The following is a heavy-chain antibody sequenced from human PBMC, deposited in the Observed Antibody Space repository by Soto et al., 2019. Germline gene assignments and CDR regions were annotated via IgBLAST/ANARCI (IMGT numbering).Heavy chain of an antibody. CDR3: ARDFGAEGLYYYYYGMDV. CDR2: IKQDGSEK. J-gene: IGHJ6*02. V-gene: IGHV3-7*05. CDR1: GFTFSSYW. D-gene: IGHD1-26*01. Sequence: EVQLVESGGGLVQPGGSLRLSCAASGFTFSSYWMSWVRQAPGKGLEWVANIKQDGSEKYYVDSVKGRFTISRDNAKNSLYLQMNSLRAEDTAVYYCARDFGAEGLYYYYYGMDVWGQGTTVTVSS.